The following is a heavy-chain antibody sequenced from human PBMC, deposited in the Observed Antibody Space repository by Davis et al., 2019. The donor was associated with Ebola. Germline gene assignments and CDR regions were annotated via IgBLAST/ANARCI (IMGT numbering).Heavy chain of an antibody. CDR1: GFTFSDYY. CDR3: ARTITVAGGYLDY. CDR2: ISSSSSYT. V-gene: IGHV3-11*06. J-gene: IGHJ4*02. D-gene: IGHD6-19*01. Sequence: GGSLRLSCAASGFTFSDYYMTWIRRAPGKGLEWVSYISSSSSYTNYADSVKGRFTISRDNAKNSLFLQMNSLRAEDTAVYYCARTITVAGGYLDYWGQGTLVTVSS.